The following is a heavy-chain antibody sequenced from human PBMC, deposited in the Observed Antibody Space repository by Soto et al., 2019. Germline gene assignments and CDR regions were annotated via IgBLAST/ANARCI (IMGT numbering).Heavy chain of an antibody. CDR3: AKVTHTQLIPPHYDFWSGYYFSYYYYVMAV. CDR1: GFTFSSYA. CDR2: ISGSGGST. J-gene: IGHJ6*02. V-gene: IGHV3-23*01. D-gene: IGHD3-3*01. Sequence: GGSLRLSCAASGFTFSSYAMSWVRQAPGKGLEWVSAISGSGGSTYYADSVKGRFTISRDNSKNTLYLQMNSLRAEDTAVYYCAKVTHTQLIPPHYDFWSGYYFSYYYYVMAVWGQGTTVTVSS.